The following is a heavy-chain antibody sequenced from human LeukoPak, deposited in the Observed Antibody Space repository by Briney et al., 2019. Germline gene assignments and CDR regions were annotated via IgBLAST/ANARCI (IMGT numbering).Heavy chain of an antibody. V-gene: IGHV3-9*01. CDR1: GFTFDDYA. CDR3: AKDRYSWSSDGLDY. J-gene: IGHJ4*02. D-gene: IGHD1-26*01. Sequence: PGGSLRLSCAASGFTFDDYAMHWVRQAPGKGLEWVSGISWNSGSIGYADSVKGRFTISRDNAKNSLYLQMNSLRAEDTALYYCAKDRYSWSSDGLDYWGQGTLVTVSS. CDR2: ISWNSGSI.